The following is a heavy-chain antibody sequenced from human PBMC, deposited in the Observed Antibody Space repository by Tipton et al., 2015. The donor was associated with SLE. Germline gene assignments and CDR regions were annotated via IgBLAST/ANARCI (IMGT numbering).Heavy chain of an antibody. D-gene: IGHD4-11*01. J-gene: IGHJ2*01. Sequence: TLSLTCPVSGGSISSYYWSWIRQPAGGGLEWIGRIYTNENTNYNPSLKSRVTMSVDTSKNHVSLKLSSVTAADTAVYYCAREFLNPVTTVHYYFDLWGRGTLVTVSS. CDR2: IYTNENT. CDR3: AREFLNPVTTVHYYFDL. CDR1: GGSISSYY. V-gene: IGHV4-4*07.